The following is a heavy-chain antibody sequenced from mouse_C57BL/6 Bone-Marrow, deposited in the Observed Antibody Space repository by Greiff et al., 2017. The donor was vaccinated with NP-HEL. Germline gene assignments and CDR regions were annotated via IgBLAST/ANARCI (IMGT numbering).Heavy chain of an antibody. CDR2: IHTNSGST. J-gene: IGHJ2*01. V-gene: IGHV1-64*01. Sequence: QVQLQQPGAELVKPGASVKLSCKASGYTFTSYWMHWVKQRPGQGLEWIGMIHTNSGSTNYNEKLKSKATLTVDKSSSTAYMQLSSLTSEDSAVYYGALTAPYYFDYWGQGTTLTVSS. D-gene: IGHD4-1*01. CDR3: ALTAPYYFDY. CDR1: GYTFTSYW.